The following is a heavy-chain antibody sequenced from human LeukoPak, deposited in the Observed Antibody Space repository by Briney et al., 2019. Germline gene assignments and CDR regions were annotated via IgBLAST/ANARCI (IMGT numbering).Heavy chain of an antibody. J-gene: IGHJ3*02. Sequence: PGGSLRLSCAASGFTFSTYWMSWVRQAPGRGLEWMANINQDGSAKFYGDSVKGRFTISRDNAKKSLYLQMNSLSAEDTAVYYCARNAFDIWGQGTMVTVSS. CDR2: INQDGSAK. V-gene: IGHV3-7*01. CDR3: ARNAFDI. CDR1: GFTFSTYW.